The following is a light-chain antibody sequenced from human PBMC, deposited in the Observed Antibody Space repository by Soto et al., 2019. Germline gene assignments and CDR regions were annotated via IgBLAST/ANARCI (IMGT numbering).Light chain of an antibody. CDR1: QSVSSDF. CDR2: GAS. V-gene: IGKV3-20*01. Sequence: EIVLTQSPGTLSLSPGERATLSCRASQSVSSDFLAWYQEKPGQAPRLLIYGASNRATGIPDRFSGSGSGTDFTHNISRLEPEDFAVYYCRQYGRSLGFAFGGGTKVEIK. J-gene: IGKJ4*01. CDR3: RQYGRSLGFA.